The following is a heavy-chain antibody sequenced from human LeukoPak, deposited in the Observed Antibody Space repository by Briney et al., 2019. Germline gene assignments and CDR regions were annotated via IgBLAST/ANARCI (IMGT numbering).Heavy chain of an antibody. CDR2: IRYDGSIK. Sequence: GGSLRLSCAASGITFSRYGMHWVRQAPGKGLEWVTFIRYDGSIKYYADSVKGRFTISRDNAKNSLYLQMNSLRAEDTAVYYCARARTPIPYMDVWGKGTTVTVSS. J-gene: IGHJ6*03. CDR3: ARARTPIPYMDV. V-gene: IGHV3-30*02. CDR1: GITFSRYG.